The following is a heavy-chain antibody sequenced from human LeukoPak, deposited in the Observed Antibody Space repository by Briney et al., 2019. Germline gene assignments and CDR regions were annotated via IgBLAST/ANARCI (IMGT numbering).Heavy chain of an antibody. CDR1: GFTFSSYW. J-gene: IGHJ4*02. CDR3: ARDQGPYGDYYFDY. D-gene: IGHD4-17*01. V-gene: IGHV3-7*01. Sequence: GGSLRLSCAASGFTFSSYWMSWVRRAPGKGLEWVANIKQDGSEKYYVDSVKGRFTISRDNAKTSLYLQMNSLRAEDTAVYYCARDQGPYGDYYFDYWGQGTLVTVSS. CDR2: IKQDGSEK.